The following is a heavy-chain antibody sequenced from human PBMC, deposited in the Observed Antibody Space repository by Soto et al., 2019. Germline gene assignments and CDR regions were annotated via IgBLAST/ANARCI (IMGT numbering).Heavy chain of an antibody. CDR1: GGTFSSYA. Sequence: QVQLVQSGAEVKKPGSSVKVSCKASGGTFSSYAISWVRQAPGQGLEWMGGIIPIFGTTNYAQKFQGRVTITADESTSTAYMELSSLRSEDTAVYYCARNPSPITIGEGYYYYYGMDVWGQGTTVTVSS. CDR3: ARNPSPITIGEGYYYYYGMDV. CDR2: IIPIFGTT. J-gene: IGHJ6*02. V-gene: IGHV1-69*01. D-gene: IGHD3-16*01.